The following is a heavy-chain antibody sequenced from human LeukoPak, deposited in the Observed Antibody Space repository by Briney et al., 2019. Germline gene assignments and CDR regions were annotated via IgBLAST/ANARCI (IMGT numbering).Heavy chain of an antibody. CDR3: ARGVPSKGFDY. CDR1: GYTFTSYG. V-gene: IGHV1-8*02. Sequence: ASVKVSCKASGYTFTSYGISWVRQATGQGLEWMGWMNPNSGNTGYAQKFQGRVTMTRNTSISTAYMELSSLRSEDTAVYYCARGVPSKGFDYWGQGTLVTVSS. CDR2: MNPNSGNT. J-gene: IGHJ4*02.